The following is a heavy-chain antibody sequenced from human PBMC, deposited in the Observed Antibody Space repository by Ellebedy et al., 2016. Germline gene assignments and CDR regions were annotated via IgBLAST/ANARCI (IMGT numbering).Heavy chain of an antibody. D-gene: IGHD2-2*01. V-gene: IGHV4-34*01. CDR3: ASPISSTRTYYYYYYGMDV. CDR2: INHSGST. Sequence: SETLSLXXAVYGGSFSGYYWSWIRQPPGKGLEWIGEINHSGSTNYNPSLKSRVTISVDTSKNQFSLKLSSVTAADTAVYYCASPISSTRTYYYYYYGMDVWGQGTTVTVSS. J-gene: IGHJ6*02. CDR1: GGSFSGYY.